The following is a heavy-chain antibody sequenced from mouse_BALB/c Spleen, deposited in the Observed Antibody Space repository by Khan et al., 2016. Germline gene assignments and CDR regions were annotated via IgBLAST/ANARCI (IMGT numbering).Heavy chain of an antibody. CDR3: TRASSGGFAY. CDR1: GFTFSSYT. Sequence: EVELVESGGGLVKPGGSLKLSCAASGFTFSSYTMSWVRQTPEKRLEWVATISSGGNYTYYPDTVKGRFTISRDNAKNTLYLQMSSLKSEDTAMYYCTRASSGGFAYRGQGTLVTVSA. CDR2: ISSGGNYT. D-gene: IGHD3-1*01. J-gene: IGHJ3*01. V-gene: IGHV5-6-4*01.